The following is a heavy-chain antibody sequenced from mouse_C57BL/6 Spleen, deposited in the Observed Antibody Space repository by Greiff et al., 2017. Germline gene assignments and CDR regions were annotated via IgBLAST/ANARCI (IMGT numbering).Heavy chain of an antibody. CDR1: GYTFTSYW. CDR3: SREGDGSSYDYYAMDY. V-gene: IGHV1-7*01. J-gene: IGHJ4*01. D-gene: IGHD1-1*01. CDR2: INPSSGYT. Sequence: VQLQQSGAELAKPGASVKLSCKASGYTFTSYWMHWVKPRPGQGLEWIGYINPSSGYTKYNQKFKDKATLTADKSSSTAYMQLSSLTYEDSAVYYCSREGDGSSYDYYAMDYWGQGTSVTVSS.